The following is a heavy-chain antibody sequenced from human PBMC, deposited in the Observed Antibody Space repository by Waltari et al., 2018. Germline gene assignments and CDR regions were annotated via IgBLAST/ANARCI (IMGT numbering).Heavy chain of an antibody. CDR3: TRTLVPADPPRAMDV. V-gene: IGHV3-53*01. J-gene: IGHJ6*02. CDR2: IFSGGDT. D-gene: IGHD2-2*01. Sequence: VQLVESGGDLIQPGGSLRLSCAASGFTVRNNYMAWVRQAPGKGLEWVSVIFSGGDTYDADAGKGRFTSSRDSSRNTLHLQMNSLRVEDTAVYYCTRTLVPADPPRAMDVWGQGTVVSVSS. CDR1: GFTVRNNY.